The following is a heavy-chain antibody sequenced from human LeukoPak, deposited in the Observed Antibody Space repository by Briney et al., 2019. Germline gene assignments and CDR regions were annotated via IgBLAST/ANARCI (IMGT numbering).Heavy chain of an antibody. CDR2: ISYSGTS. CDR3: ARRGEWEQFRWFDP. Sequence: NPSETLSLTCTVSGASISSYSWSWIRQPPGKGLEWVAWISYSGTSNYNPSLNSRGSISVDTSDNQFPLRLTSGTAADPAVYYCARRGEWEQFRWFDPWGQGTLVTVSS. J-gene: IGHJ5*02. D-gene: IGHD1-26*01. V-gene: IGHV4-59*08. CDR1: GASISSYS.